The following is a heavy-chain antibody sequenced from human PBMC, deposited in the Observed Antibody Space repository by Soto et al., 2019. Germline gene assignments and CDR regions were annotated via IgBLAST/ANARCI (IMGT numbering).Heavy chain of an antibody. CDR3: ARGGRRSPGMDV. J-gene: IGHJ6*02. CDR1: GGSISSGGYY. Sequence: QVQLQESGPGLVKPSQTLSLTCTVSGGSISSGGYYWSWIRQHPGKGLEWIGYIYYSGSTYYNPYLKSVVTLSVDTSKNQFSLKLRSVTAADTAVYYCARGGRRSPGMDVWGQGTTVTVSS. V-gene: IGHV4-31*01. CDR2: IYYSGST.